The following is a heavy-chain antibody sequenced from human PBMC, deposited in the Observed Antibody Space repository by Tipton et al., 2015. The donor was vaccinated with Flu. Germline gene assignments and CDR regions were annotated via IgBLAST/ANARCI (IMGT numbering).Heavy chain of an antibody. CDR2: IYYSGST. J-gene: IGHJ4*02. CDR1: GGSISSYY. V-gene: IGHV4-59*01. Sequence: TLSLTCTVSGGSISSYYWSWIRQPPGKRLEWIGYIYYSGSTNYNPSLKSRVTISVDMSKNQFSLKLNSVTAADTAVYYCARSPGYYFDYWGQGTLVTVSS. CDR3: ARSPGYYFDY.